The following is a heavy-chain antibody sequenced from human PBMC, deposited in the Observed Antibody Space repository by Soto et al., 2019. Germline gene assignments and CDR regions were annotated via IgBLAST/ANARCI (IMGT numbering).Heavy chain of an antibody. CDR2: INPNSGGT. D-gene: IGHD1-1*01. CDR3: AMIGTTGTRFDY. Sequence: ASVKVSCKASGYTFTGYYMHWVRQAPGQGLEWMGWINPNSGGTNYAQKFQGWVTMTRDTSISTAYMELSRLRSDDTAVYYCAMIGTTGTRFDYWGQGTLVTVSS. J-gene: IGHJ4*02. V-gene: IGHV1-2*04. CDR1: GYTFTGYY.